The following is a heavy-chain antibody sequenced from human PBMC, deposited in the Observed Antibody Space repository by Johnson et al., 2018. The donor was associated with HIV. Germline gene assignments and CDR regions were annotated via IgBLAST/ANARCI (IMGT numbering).Heavy chain of an antibody. V-gene: IGHV3-66*01. J-gene: IGHJ3*02. Sequence: MQLVESGGGLVQPGGSLRPSCAASGLTVSGNYMNWVRQAPGKGLGWVSVIYSDGGTYYADSVQGRFTLSRDNSKNTLYLQMNSLRAEDTAVYYCANLAGSDAFDIWGQGTMVTVSS. CDR1: GLTVSGNY. CDR3: ANLAGSDAFDI. D-gene: IGHD3-10*01. CDR2: IYSDGGT.